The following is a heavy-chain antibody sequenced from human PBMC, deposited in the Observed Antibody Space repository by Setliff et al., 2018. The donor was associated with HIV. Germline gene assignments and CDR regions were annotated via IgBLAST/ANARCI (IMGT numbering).Heavy chain of an antibody. CDR3: AKGSLPSGYSYGFFDY. CDR1: GFTFRDYY. Sequence: PGGSLRLSCEASGFTFRDYYMSWIRQAPGKGLEWVSYISGSGDIKYYADSVKGRFTISRDNAKNSLYLQMNSLRAEDTAVYYCAKGSLPSGYSYGFFDYWGQGTLVTSPQ. CDR2: ISGSGDIK. J-gene: IGHJ4*02. V-gene: IGHV3-11*04. D-gene: IGHD5-18*01.